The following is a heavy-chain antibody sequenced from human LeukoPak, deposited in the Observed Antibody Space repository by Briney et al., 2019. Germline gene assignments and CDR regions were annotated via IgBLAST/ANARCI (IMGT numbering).Heavy chain of an antibody. CDR2: INHSGST. J-gene: IGHJ5*02. V-gene: IGHV4-34*01. CDR3: ARAAGIAAAATFDP. CDR1: GGSFSGYF. Sequence: SETLSLTCAVYGGSFSGYFWSWIRQPPGKGLEWIGEINHSGSTNYNPSLKSRVTISVDTSKNQFSLKLTSVTAADTAVYYCARAAGIAAAATFDPWGQGTLVTVSS. D-gene: IGHD6-13*01.